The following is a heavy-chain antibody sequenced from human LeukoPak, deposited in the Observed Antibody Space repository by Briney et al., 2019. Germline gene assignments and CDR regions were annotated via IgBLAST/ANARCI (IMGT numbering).Heavy chain of an antibody. D-gene: IGHD3-22*01. CDR3: TTAAYYYDSSGYYFGAFDI. V-gene: IGHV3-15*01. Sequence: PGGSLRLSCAASGFTFSNAWMSWVRQAPGKGLEWVGRIKSKTDGGTTDYAAPVKGRFTISRDDSKNTLYLQMNSLKTEDTAVYYCTTAAYYYDSSGYYFGAFDIWGQGTMVTVSS. J-gene: IGHJ3*02. CDR1: GFTFSNAW. CDR2: IKSKTDGGTT.